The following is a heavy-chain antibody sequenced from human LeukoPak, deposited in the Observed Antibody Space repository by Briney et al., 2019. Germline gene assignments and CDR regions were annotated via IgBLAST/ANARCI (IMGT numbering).Heavy chain of an antibody. J-gene: IGHJ5*02. CDR2: IYYSGST. CDR3: ARQVIYNWSDP. CDR1: GGSISSYY. Sequence: PSETLSLTCTVSGGSISSYYWSWIRQPPGKGLEWIGYIYYSGSTNYNPSLKSRVTISVDTSKNQFSLKLSSVTAADTAVYYCARQVIYNWSDPWGQGTLVTVSS. V-gene: IGHV4-59*08. D-gene: IGHD3-3*02.